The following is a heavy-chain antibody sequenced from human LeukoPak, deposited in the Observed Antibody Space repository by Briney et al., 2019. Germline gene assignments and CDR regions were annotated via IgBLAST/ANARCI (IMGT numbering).Heavy chain of an antibody. Sequence: ASVKVSCKASGGTFSNYAISWVRQAPGQGLEWMGIINPSGGSTSYAQKFQGRVTMTRDTSTSTVYMELSSLRSEDTAVYYCARVSGYGDSRDFDYWGQGTLVTVSS. CDR1: GGTFSNYA. CDR2: INPSGGST. J-gene: IGHJ4*02. V-gene: IGHV1-46*01. CDR3: ARVSGYGDSRDFDY. D-gene: IGHD4-17*01.